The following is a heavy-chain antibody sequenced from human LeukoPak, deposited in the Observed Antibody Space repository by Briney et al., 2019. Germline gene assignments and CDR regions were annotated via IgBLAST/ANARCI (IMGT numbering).Heavy chain of an antibody. CDR3: ARHSSLRTFDY. J-gene: IGHJ4*02. CDR1: GGSISSGGYY. D-gene: IGHD1-1*01. Sequence: PSETLSLTCTVSGGSISSGGYYWSWIRQPPGKGLEWIGSMYYSGSTYYNPSLKSRVTISVDTSKNQFSLKLSSVTAADTALYYCARHSSLRTFDYWGQGTLVTVSS. V-gene: IGHV4-39*01. CDR2: MYYSGST.